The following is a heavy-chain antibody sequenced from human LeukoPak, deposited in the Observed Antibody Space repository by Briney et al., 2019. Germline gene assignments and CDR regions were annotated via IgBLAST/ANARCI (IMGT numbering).Heavy chain of an antibody. CDR3: ASDRNPCTNGVCYRVDV. CDR2: INHSGST. D-gene: IGHD2-8*01. Sequence: NPSETLSLTCAVYGGSFSGYYWSWIRQPPGKGLEWIGEINHSGSTNYNPSLKSRVTISVDTSKNQFSLKLSSVTAADTAVYYCASDRNPCTNGVCYRVDVWGKGTTVTVSS. CDR1: GGSFSGYY. V-gene: IGHV4-34*01. J-gene: IGHJ6*04.